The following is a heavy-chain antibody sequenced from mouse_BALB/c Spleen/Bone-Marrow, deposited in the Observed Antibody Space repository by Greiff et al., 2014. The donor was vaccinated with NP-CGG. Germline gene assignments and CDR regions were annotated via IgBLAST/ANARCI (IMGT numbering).Heavy chain of an antibody. CDR1: GFNIKDTY. D-gene: IGHD1-1*01. V-gene: IGHV14-3*02. CDR2: IGPANGNS. Sequence: VQLQQPGAELVKPGASVKLSCTASGFNIKDTYMHWVKQRPEQGLEWIGRIGPANGNSKYDPKFQGKATITADTSSNTAYLQLSSLTSEDTAVYYCAFITTVVEYYFDYWGQGTTLTVSS. J-gene: IGHJ2*01. CDR3: AFITTVVEYYFDY.